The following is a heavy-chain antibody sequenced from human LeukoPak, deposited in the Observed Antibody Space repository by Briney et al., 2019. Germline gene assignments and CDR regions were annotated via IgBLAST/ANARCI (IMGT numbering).Heavy chain of an antibody. V-gene: IGHV3-23*01. CDR2: ISGSTGST. J-gene: IGHJ1*01. Sequence: PGGSLRLSCAASGFTFSNYAMNWVRQAPGKGLEWVSLISGSTGSTYYADSVKGRFSISRDNSKNTLFLQLNSLRPEDTAVYYCARVDYSDFSGQKYFQDWGQGTLVTVSS. D-gene: IGHD3-22*01. CDR1: GFTFSNYA. CDR3: ARVDYSDFSGQKYFQD.